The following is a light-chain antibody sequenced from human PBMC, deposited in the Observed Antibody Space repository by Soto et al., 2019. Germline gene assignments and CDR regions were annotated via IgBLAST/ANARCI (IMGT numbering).Light chain of an antibody. CDR2: SNN. CDR1: SSNIGAGYD. Sequence: QSVLTQPPSVSGAPGQRVTISCTGSSSNIGAGYDVHWYQQLPGTAAKLLIYSNNNRPSGVPDRIFGFKSDTSVSLAISGLQADDEADYYCQSYDISLSGWVFGGGTKLTVL. CDR3: QSYDISLSGWV. V-gene: IGLV1-40*01. J-gene: IGLJ3*02.